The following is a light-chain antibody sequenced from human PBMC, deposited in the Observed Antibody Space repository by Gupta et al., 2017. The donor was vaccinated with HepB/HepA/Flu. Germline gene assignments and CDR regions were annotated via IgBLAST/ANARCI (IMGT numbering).Light chain of an antibody. V-gene: IGLV4-69*01. Sequence: QLVLTQSPSASASLGASFKLTCTLSSGHSNYAIAWHQQQPEKGPRYLMKLNSDGRHSRGDGIPDRFSGSSSGAERYLTISSLQSEDEADSYCQTWGTGIPQVLFGGGTKLTVL. J-gene: IGLJ2*01. CDR2: LNSDGRH. CDR1: SGHSNYA. CDR3: QTWGTGIPQVL.